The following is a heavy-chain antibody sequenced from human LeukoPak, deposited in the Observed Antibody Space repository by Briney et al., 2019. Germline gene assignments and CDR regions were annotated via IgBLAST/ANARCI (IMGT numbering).Heavy chain of an antibody. Sequence: ASVKVSCKASGYTFTSYGISWVRQAPGQGLEWMGWISAYNGNTNYAQKLQGRVTMTTDPSTSTAYMELRSLRSDDTAVYYCARDGAAAGDSYYYYGMDVWGQGTTVTVSS. CDR1: GYTFTSYG. V-gene: IGHV1-18*01. D-gene: IGHD6-13*01. CDR3: ARDGAAAGDSYYYYGMDV. J-gene: IGHJ6*02. CDR2: ISAYNGNT.